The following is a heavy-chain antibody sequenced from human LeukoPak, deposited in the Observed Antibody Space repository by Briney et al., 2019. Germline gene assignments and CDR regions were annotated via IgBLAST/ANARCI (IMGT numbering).Heavy chain of an antibody. CDR3: ARWQYTISSGWFDP. Sequence: PSETLPLTCTLSGGSISSRYWSWIRQPPGKGLEWIGSIYYSGGTNYNPSLQGRVSISVDTSKIQFSLKLSSVTAADTAVYYCARWQYTISSGWFDPWGQGTLVTVSS. D-gene: IGHD6-6*01. V-gene: IGHV4-59*08. CDR1: GGSISSRY. CDR2: IYYSGGT. J-gene: IGHJ5*02.